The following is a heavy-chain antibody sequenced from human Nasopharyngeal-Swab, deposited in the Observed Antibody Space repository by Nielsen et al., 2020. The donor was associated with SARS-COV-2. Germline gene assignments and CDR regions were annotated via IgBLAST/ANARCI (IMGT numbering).Heavy chain of an antibody. J-gene: IGHJ5*02. CDR3: ARAFWAEP. V-gene: IGHV3-30*03. CDR1: GFTFNSHG. D-gene: IGHD2/OR15-2a*01. CDR2: ISFDGSKK. Sequence: GESLKISCAASGFTFNSHGMHWVRQAPGKGLEWVAVISFDGSKKYYADSVKGRFTISRDSSKNTLYLQMNSLRAEDTAMYYCARAFWAEPWGQGTLVTVSS.